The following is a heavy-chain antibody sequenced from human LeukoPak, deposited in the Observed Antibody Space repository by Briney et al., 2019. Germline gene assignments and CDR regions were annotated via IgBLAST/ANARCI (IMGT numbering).Heavy chain of an antibody. CDR2: IYHSGST. D-gene: IGHD4-17*01. CDR1: GGSISSSNW. CDR3: ARGGDDYGDYVSWFDP. Sequence: PSETLSLICAVSGGSISSSNWWSWVRQPPGKGLEWIGEIYHSGSTNYNPSLKSRVTISVDTSKNQFSLKLSSVTAADTAVYYCARGGDDYGDYVSWFDPWGQGTLVTVSS. J-gene: IGHJ5*02. V-gene: IGHV4-4*02.